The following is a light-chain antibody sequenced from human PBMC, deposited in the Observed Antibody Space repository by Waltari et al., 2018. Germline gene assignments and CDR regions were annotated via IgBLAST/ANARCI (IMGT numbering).Light chain of an antibody. CDR2: QDD. Sequence: SYELTQPPSLSVSPGQTVSITCSGDKLGDKYVCWYQQKPGQSPVLVIYQDDKRPSGIPERFSGSNSGNTATLTISGTQTMDEGDYYCQAWGSSTHIVFSGGTKLTVL. CDR3: QAWGSSTHIV. V-gene: IGLV3-1*01. J-gene: IGLJ3*02. CDR1: KLGDKY.